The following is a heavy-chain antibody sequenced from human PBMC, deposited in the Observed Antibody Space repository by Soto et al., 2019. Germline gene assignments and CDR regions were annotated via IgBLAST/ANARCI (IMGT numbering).Heavy chain of an antibody. Sequence: QVQLVQSGAEVKKPGSSVKVSCKASGGTVSSYAISWVRQAPGQGLEWMGGIIPIFGTANYAQKFQGRVTITADESTSTGYMELSLLRSEDTAVYYCASEGRIAAAGPRWFDPWGQGTLVTVSS. J-gene: IGHJ5*02. D-gene: IGHD6-13*01. CDR3: ASEGRIAAAGPRWFDP. V-gene: IGHV1-69*01. CDR2: IIPIFGTA. CDR1: GGTVSSYA.